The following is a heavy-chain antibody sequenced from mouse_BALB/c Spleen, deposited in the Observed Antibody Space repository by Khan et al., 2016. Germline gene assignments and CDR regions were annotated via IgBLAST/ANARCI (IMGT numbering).Heavy chain of an antibody. CDR1: GFSLTNSG. Sequence: QVQLKESGPGLVAPSQSLSITCTVSGFSLTNSGVHWVRQPPRKGLDWLGVIWAGGSTDYNSALMSRRSTTRDTTENQVTVKMNSLQTGDTAMYYCGEDDQDFDAWFDSWGQGTLVTVSA. J-gene: IGHJ3*01. V-gene: IGHV2-9*02. CDR3: GEDDQDFDAWFDS. CDR2: IWAGGST.